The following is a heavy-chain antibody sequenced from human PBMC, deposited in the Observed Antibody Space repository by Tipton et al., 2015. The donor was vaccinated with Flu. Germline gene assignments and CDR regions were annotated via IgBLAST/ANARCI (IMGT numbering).Heavy chain of an antibody. CDR3: ARDQGFGGGLTYDYYAVGV. Sequence: LRLSCTVSGYSISSDYYWGWIRQPPGKGLEWIGNIFHTGSTYYNPSLKSRVTLSVDTSKNQFSLKVISVTAADTAVYYCARDQGFGGGLTYDYYAVGVWGQGTTVTVSS. V-gene: IGHV4-38-2*02. D-gene: IGHD3-10*01. CDR2: IFHTGST. J-gene: IGHJ6*02. CDR1: GYSISSDYY.